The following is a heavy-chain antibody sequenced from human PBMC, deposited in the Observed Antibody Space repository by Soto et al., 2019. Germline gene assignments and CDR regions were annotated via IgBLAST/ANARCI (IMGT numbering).Heavy chain of an antibody. CDR2: IIPILGIA. CDR3: ARAGEVGIVATVYACDI. CDR1: GGTFSSYT. V-gene: IGHV1-69*02. D-gene: IGHD5-12*01. Sequence: QVQLVQSGAEVKKPGSSVKVSCKASGGTFSSYTISWVRQAPGQGLEWMGRIIPILGIANYAQKFQGRVTITADKSPSTDHRELSSLRSEDTAVYYCARAGEVGIVATVYACDIWGQGTMVTVSS. J-gene: IGHJ3*02.